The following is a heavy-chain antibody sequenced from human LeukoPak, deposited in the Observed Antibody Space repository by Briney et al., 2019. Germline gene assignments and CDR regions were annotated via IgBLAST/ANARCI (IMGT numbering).Heavy chain of an antibody. V-gene: IGHV4-59*08. CDR3: SRHSSSVRGVITN. CDR1: GGSISSYY. J-gene: IGHJ4*02. D-gene: IGHD3-10*01. CDR2: IYYSGST. Sequence: SETLSLTCTVSGGSISSYYWSWIRQPPGKGLEWIGYIYYSGSTNYNPSLKSRVTISVDTSKIQFSLNLSSVTAADTAVYFCSRHSSSVRGVITNWVQGALVTVSS.